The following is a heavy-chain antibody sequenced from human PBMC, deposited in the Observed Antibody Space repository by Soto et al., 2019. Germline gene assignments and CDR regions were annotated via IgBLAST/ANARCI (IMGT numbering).Heavy chain of an antibody. CDR2: ISWNSGSI. CDR1: GFTFDDYA. V-gene: IGHV3-9*01. CDR3: AKGWRDYYYYYGMDV. J-gene: IGHJ6*02. Sequence: GGSLRLSCAASGFTFDDYAMHWVRQAPGKGLEWVSGISWNSGSIGYADSVKGRFTISRDNAKNSLYLQMNSLRAEDTALYYCAKGWRDYYYYYGMDVWGQGTTVTVSS. D-gene: IGHD3-3*01.